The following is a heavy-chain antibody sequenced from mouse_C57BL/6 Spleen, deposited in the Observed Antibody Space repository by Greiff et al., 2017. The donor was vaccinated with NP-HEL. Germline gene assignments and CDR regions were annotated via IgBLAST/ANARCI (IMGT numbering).Heavy chain of an antibody. V-gene: IGHV5-4*01. CDR3: ASLLDPRFWFAY. CDR2: ISDGGSYT. CDR1: GFTFSSYA. J-gene: IGHJ3*01. D-gene: IGHD6-1*01. Sequence: EVQGVESGGGLVKPGGSLKLSCAASGFTFSSYAMSWVRQTPEKRLEWVATISDGGSYTYYPDNVKGRFTISRDNAKNNLYMQMSPLKSEDTAIFYCASLLDPRFWFAYWGQGTLVTVSA.